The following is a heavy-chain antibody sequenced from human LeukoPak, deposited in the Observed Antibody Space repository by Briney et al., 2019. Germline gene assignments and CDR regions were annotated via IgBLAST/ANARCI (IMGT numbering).Heavy chain of an antibody. CDR1: GFSFSDYE. CDR3: ARVVRIPAAGPSFDY. V-gene: IGHV3-48*03. CDR2: ISSSDSTI. Sequence: PGGSLRLSCAASGFSFSDYEMNWVRQAPGKGLEWVSYISSSDSTIYYADSVKGRFTISRDNAKNSLYLQMSSLRAEDTAAYYCARVVRIPAAGPSFDYWGQGTLVTVSS. D-gene: IGHD6-13*01. J-gene: IGHJ4*02.